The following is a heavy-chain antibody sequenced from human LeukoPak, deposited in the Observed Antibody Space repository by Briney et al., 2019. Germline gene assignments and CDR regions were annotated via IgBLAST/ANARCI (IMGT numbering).Heavy chain of an antibody. Sequence: GGSLRLSCAASGFIFSRTTMNWVRQAPGKGLEWVSSISSTSTYMYYADSVKGRFIISRDNAQRSSYLQMHSLRGEDTAVYYCPRDWDDDYDSSGSSTPRGNYWGQGTLVTVSS. J-gene: IGHJ4*02. D-gene: IGHD3-22*01. CDR2: ISSTSTYM. V-gene: IGHV3-21*01. CDR3: PRDWDDDYDSSGSSTPRGNY. CDR1: GFIFSRTT.